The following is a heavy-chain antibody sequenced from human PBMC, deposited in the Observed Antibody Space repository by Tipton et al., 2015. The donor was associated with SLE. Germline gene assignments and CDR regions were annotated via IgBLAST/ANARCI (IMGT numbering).Heavy chain of an antibody. J-gene: IGHJ4*02. Sequence: LRLSCTVSGGSISSSSYYWGWIRQPPGKGLEWIGSIYYSGSTYYNPSLKSRFTISVDTSKNQFSLKLSSVTAADTAVYYCARLSQSEHIVVRFDYWGQGTLVTVSS. V-gene: IGHV4-39*07. CDR1: GGSISSSSYY. D-gene: IGHD2-21*01. CDR3: ARLSQSEHIVVRFDY. CDR2: IYYSGST.